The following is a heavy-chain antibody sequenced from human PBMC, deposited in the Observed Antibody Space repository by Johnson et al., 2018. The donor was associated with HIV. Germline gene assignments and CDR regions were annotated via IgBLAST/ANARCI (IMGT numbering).Heavy chain of an antibody. J-gene: IGHJ3*02. CDR1: GFTFRSNG. CDR2: IRYDGSTK. CDR3: AKVGGRHDYGDYLGAFDI. V-gene: IGHV3-30*02. D-gene: IGHD4-17*01. Sequence: QEKLVESGGGVVQPGRSLRLSCAASGFTFRSNGMHWVRQAPGKGLEWVTFIRYDGSTKYYADSVKGRFTISRDNSKNTLYLQMNSLRAEDTAVYYCAKVGGRHDYGDYLGAFDIWGQGTMVTVSS.